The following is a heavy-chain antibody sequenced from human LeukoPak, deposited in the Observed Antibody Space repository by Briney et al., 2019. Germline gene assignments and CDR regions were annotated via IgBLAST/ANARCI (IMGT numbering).Heavy chain of an antibody. V-gene: IGHV3-21*01. Sequence: PGGSLRLSCAVSGFTFSSYSMNWVRQAPGKGLEWVSSISSSGSYIYYADSVKGRFTISRDNAKNTLYLQMNSLRAEDTAVYYCAKALVVPAAIHGMDVWGQGTTVTVSS. CDR3: AKALVVPAAIHGMDV. J-gene: IGHJ6*02. D-gene: IGHD2-2*01. CDR1: GFTFSSYS. CDR2: ISSSGSYI.